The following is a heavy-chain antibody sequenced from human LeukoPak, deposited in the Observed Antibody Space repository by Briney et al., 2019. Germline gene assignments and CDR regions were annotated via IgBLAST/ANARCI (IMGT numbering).Heavy chain of an antibody. CDR1: GGSISSSNW. J-gene: IGHJ4*02. Sequence: PSETLSLTCAVSGGSISSSNWWSWVRQAPGEGLEWIGEIHHSGSTNYNPSLKSRVTISVDKSKNQFSLKLSSVTAADTAVYYCARSPSDFWSGYYPYYFDYWGQGTLVTVSS. D-gene: IGHD3-3*01. V-gene: IGHV4-4*02. CDR2: IHHSGST. CDR3: ARSPSDFWSGYYPYYFDY.